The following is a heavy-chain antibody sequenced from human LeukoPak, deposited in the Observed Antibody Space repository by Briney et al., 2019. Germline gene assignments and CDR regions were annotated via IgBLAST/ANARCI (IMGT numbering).Heavy chain of an antibody. CDR1: GFTFSSYE. Sequence: GGSLRLSCAASGFTFSSYEMNWVRQAPGKGLEWVSYISSSGSTIYYADSVKGRFTISRDNAKNSLYLQVNSLRAEDTAVYYCAREGGLCSGGSCYLYYYYGMDVWGKGTTVTVSS. CDR2: ISSSGSTI. J-gene: IGHJ6*04. V-gene: IGHV3-48*03. D-gene: IGHD2-15*01. CDR3: AREGGLCSGGSCYLYYYYGMDV.